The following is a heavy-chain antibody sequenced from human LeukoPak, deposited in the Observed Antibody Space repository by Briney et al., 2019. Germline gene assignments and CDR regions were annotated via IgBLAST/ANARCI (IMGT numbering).Heavy chain of an antibody. CDR3: ARSGRVLLEWLPTYYYYGMDV. CDR2: ISYDGSNK. CDR1: GFTSSSYA. D-gene: IGHD3-3*01. Sequence: GGSLRLSCAASGFTSSSYAMHWVRQAPGKGLEWVAVISYDGSNKYYADSVKGRFTISRDNSKNTLYLQMNSLRAEDTAVYYCARSGRVLLEWLPTYYYYGMDVWGKGTTVTVSS. J-gene: IGHJ6*04. V-gene: IGHV3-30*04.